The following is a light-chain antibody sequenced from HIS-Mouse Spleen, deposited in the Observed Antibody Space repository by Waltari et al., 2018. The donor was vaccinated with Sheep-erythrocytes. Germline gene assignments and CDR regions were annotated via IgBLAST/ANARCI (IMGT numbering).Light chain of an antibody. Sequence: QSALTQPASVSGSPGQSITISRTGTSSDVGCYNYVSWYQQHQGKAPKLMIYEVSNRPSGVSNRFSGSKSGNTASLTISGLQAEDEADYYCSSYTSSSTQVFGGGTKLTVL. CDR1: SSDVGCYNY. CDR2: EVS. V-gene: IGLV2-14*01. J-gene: IGLJ2*01. CDR3: SSYTSSSTQV.